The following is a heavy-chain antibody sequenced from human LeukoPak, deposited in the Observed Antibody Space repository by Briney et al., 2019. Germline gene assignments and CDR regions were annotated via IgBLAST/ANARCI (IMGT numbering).Heavy chain of an antibody. CDR3: ARARSSSWYPLPYYMDV. CDR1: GGTFCSYA. Sequence: SVKVSFKASGGTFCSYAISWLRQAPGQGLEWMGGSIPIFGTANYTQKFQCRVTITTDESTSTAYMELRSLRSEDTAVYYCARARSSSWYPLPYYMDVWGKGTTVTVSS. J-gene: IGHJ6*03. V-gene: IGHV1-69*05. D-gene: IGHD6-13*01. CDR2: SIPIFGTA.